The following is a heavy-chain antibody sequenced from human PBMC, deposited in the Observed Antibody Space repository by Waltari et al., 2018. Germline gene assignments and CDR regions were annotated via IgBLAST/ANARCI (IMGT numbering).Heavy chain of an antibody. D-gene: IGHD2-21*01. V-gene: IGHV3-7*03. CDR3: SDPPSDF. Sequence: EVQLVESGGGLVQPGGSLRLACTTSGFTFSKYWMSWVRQAPGKGLEWLASIKEDGSETNYVESVKGRFTISSDNAKNSLYLQMSSLRAEDTAVYYCSDPPSDFWGQGAVVTVSS. CDR2: IKEDGSET. CDR1: GFTFSKYW. J-gene: IGHJ4*02.